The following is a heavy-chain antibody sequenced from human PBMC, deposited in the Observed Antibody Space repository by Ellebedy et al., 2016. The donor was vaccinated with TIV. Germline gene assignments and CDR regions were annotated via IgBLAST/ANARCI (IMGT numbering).Heavy chain of an antibody. Sequence: AASVKVSCKASGGTFSSYAMHWVRQAPGQRLEWMGWINAGNGNTKYSQKFQGRVTITRDTSASTAYMELSSLRYEDTAVYDCARETSGFDYWGQGTLVTVSS. CDR2: INAGNGNT. V-gene: IGHV1-3*01. CDR3: ARETSGFDY. J-gene: IGHJ4*02. D-gene: IGHD1-26*01. CDR1: GGTFSSYA.